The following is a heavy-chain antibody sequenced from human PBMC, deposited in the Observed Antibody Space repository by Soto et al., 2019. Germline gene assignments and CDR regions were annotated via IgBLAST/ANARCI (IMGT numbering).Heavy chain of an antibody. J-gene: IGHJ6*04. V-gene: IGHV4-39*01. D-gene: IGHD6-6*01. Sequence: SETLSLTCTVSGGSISSSSYYWGWIRQPPGKGLEWIGSIYYSGSTYYNPSLKSRVTISVDTSKNQFSLKLSSVTAADTAVYYCASSSTAASFDVWGNGTTVTVSS. CDR1: GGSISSSSYY. CDR2: IYYSGST. CDR3: ASSSTAASFDV.